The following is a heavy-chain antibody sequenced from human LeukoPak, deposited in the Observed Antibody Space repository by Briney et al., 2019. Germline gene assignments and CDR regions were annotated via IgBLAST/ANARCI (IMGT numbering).Heavy chain of an antibody. D-gene: IGHD5-18*01. V-gene: IGHV3-23*01. J-gene: IGHJ4*02. CDR1: GVTFSTYP. Sequence: GGSLRLSCAASGVTFSTYPMAWVRQGPGKGLEWISSISGSGTSTFYADSMKGRFTISRDNSKNTLYLQMSGLRAEDTAVYYCAKEQVWPDYWGQGILVTVSS. CDR2: ISGSGTST. CDR3: AKEQVWPDY.